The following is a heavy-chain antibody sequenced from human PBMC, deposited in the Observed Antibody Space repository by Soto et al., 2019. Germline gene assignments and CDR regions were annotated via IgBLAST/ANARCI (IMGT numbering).Heavy chain of an antibody. D-gene: IGHD2-2*01. V-gene: IGHV5-10-1*01. Sequence: PGESLKLSCKGSGYSFTSYWISWVRQMPGKGLEWMGRIDPSDSYTTYSPSFQGHVTLSADKSTSTAYLQWSSLRASDTAMYYCARAVVGYCSSSSCPGDYCGQGTRVTVST. CDR2: IDPSDSYT. CDR1: GYSFTSYW. J-gene: IGHJ4*02. CDR3: ARAVVGYCSSSSCPGDY.